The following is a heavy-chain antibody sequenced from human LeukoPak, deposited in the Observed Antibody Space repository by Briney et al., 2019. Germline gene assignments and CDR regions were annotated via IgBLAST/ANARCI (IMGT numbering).Heavy chain of an antibody. J-gene: IGHJ5*02. CDR3: ARVVGDCSGGSCYSGNWFDP. CDR2: IYYSGST. D-gene: IGHD2-15*01. CDR1: GGSISSSSYY. V-gene: IGHV4-39*07. Sequence: SETLSLTCTVSGGSISSSSYYWGWIRQPPGKGLEWIGSIYYSGSTYYNPSLKSRVTISVDTSKNQFSLKLSSVTAADTAVYYCARVVGDCSGGSCYSGNWFDPWGQGTLVTVSS.